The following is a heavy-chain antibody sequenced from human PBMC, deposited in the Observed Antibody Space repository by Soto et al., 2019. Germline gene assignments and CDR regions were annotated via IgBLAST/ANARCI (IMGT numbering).Heavy chain of an antibody. CDR1: VFTFSSYA. V-gene: IGHV3-23*01. J-gene: IGHJ4*02. CDR2: ISGSGGST. Sequence: XGSLRLSCASSVFTFSSYAMSCVRQAPGKGLEWVSAISGSGGSTYYADSVKGRFTISRDNSKNTLYLQMNSLRAEDTAVYYCAKGWWWELPSLYFDYWGQGTLVTVSS. D-gene: IGHD2-15*01. CDR3: AKGWWWELPSLYFDY.